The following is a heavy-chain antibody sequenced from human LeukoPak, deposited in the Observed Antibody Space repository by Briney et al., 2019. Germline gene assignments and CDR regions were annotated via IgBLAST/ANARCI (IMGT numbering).Heavy chain of an antibody. D-gene: IGHD4-17*01. V-gene: IGHV3-21*01. J-gene: IGHJ5*02. Sequence: GGSLRLSCAASGFTFSSYSMNWVRQAPGKGLEWVSSISSGSSYIYYADSVKGRFTVSRDNAKNSLYLQMSSLRVEDTAVYYCARDSTTVTTGSWGQGTLVTVSS. CDR3: ARDSTTVTTGS. CDR2: ISSGSSYI. CDR1: GFTFSSYS.